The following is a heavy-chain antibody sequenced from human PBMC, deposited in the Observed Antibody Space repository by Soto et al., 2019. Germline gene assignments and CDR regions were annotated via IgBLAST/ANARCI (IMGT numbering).Heavy chain of an antibody. J-gene: IGHJ4*02. CDR3: ARGGYGLWLNDY. V-gene: IGHV3-74*01. Sequence: EVQLVESGGGLVQPGGSLRLSCAASGFTFSKYWIHWVRQAPGKGLVWVSRIKGDESTTNYADSVKGRFTISRDNANDVVFLHMNTMTADDTAVYYCARGGYGLWLNDYRGQGTLVTVSS. D-gene: IGHD5-18*01. CDR2: IKGDESTT. CDR1: GFTFSKYW.